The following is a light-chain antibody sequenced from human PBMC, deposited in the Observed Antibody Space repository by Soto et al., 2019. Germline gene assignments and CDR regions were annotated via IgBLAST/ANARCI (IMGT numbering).Light chain of an antibody. CDR2: GAS. J-gene: IGKJ1*01. CDR3: QQYENWPPLT. Sequence: EIVMTQSPATLSVSPGERATLSCRASQSVNSNLAWYQQKPGQAPRLLVYGASTRATGIPARFSGSGSGTEFPLTIRSLQSEDFAVYYCQQYENWPPLTFGQGTKVEIK. CDR1: QSVNSN. V-gene: IGKV3-15*01.